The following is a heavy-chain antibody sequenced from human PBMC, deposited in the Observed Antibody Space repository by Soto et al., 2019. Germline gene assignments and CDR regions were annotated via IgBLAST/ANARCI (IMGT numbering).Heavy chain of an antibody. CDR3: ARHLGLLRDFWSGYYDAFDI. V-gene: IGHV5-51*01. CDR2: IYPGDSDT. J-gene: IGHJ3*02. D-gene: IGHD3-3*01. CDR1: GYSFTSYW. Sequence: GESLKISCKGSGYSFTSYWIGWVRQMPGKGLEWMGIIYPGDSDTRYSPSFQGQVTISADKSISTAYLQWSSLKASDTAMYYCARHLGLLRDFWSGYYDAFDIWGQGTMVTVSS.